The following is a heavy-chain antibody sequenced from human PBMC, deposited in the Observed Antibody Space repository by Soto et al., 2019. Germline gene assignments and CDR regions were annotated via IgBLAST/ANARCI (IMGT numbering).Heavy chain of an antibody. CDR3: AREYNEDSGSYLFDY. V-gene: IGHV3-33*01. J-gene: IGHJ4*02. CDR2: IWYDGSNK. D-gene: IGHD1-26*01. CDR1: GFTFSSYG. Sequence: PGGSLRLSCAASGFTFSSYGMHWVRQAPGKGLEWVAVIWYDGSNKYYADPVKGRFTIPRDNSKNTLYLQMNSLRAEDTAVYYCAREYNEDSGSYLFDYWGQGTLVTVSS.